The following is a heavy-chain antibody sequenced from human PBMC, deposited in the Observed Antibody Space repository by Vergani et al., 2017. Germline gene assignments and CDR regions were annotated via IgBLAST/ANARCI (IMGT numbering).Heavy chain of an antibody. CDR1: GFTVSTYS. J-gene: IGHJ6*02. CDR2: INSGSKEI. D-gene: IGHD3-16*01. V-gene: IGHV3-21*02. Sequence: EVQLVESGGGTVQPGGSLSLSCVVSGFTVSTYSMNWVRQAPGKGLEWVSSINSGSKEINYADSVRGRFNISIDNAKNSVSLQMNSLRAEDTGVYYYARVKNLGGVRAGNFYFKDVWGQGTTVTVSS. CDR3: ARVKNLGGVRAGNFYFKDV.